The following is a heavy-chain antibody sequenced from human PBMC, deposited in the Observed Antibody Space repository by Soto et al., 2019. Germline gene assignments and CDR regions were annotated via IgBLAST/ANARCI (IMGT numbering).Heavy chain of an antibody. J-gene: IGHJ4*02. Sequence: GASVKVSCKASGYTFTSYAMHWVRQAPGQRLEWMGWINAGNGNTKYSQKFQGRVTITRDTSASTAYMELSSLRSEDTAVYYCARGGRLETRLRWPGWDYFDYWGQGTLVTVSS. CDR1: GYTFTSYA. CDR2: INAGNGNT. D-gene: IGHD1-26*01. CDR3: ARGGRLETRLRWPGWDYFDY. V-gene: IGHV1-3*01.